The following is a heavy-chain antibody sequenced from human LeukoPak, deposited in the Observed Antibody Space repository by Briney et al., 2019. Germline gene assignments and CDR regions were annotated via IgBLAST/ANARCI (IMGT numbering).Heavy chain of an antibody. Sequence: PGGSLRLSCAASGFTFSSLWMTWVRQAPGKGLEWVANIKQDGSDKHYVDSVKGRVTISRDNAKNTLYLQMNSLRAEDTAVYYCAGYSYGYFDYWGQGTLATVSS. CDR2: IKQDGSDK. D-gene: IGHD5-18*01. V-gene: IGHV3-7*01. CDR3: AGYSYGYFDY. CDR1: GFTFSSLW. J-gene: IGHJ4*02.